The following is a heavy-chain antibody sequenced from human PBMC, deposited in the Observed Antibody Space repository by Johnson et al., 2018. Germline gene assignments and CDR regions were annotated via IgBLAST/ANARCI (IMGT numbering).Heavy chain of an antibody. J-gene: IGHJ4*02. V-gene: IGHV3-30-3*01. Sequence: QVQLVQSGGGVVQPGRSLRLSCAASGFTFSSYAMHWVRQAPGKGLEWVAVISYDGSNKYYADSVKGRFTISRDNAKNSLYLQRNSLRVEDTAVYYCAKARLFDNWGQGTLVIVSS. CDR3: AKARLFDN. D-gene: IGHD6-19*01. CDR1: GFTFSSYA. CDR2: ISYDGSNK.